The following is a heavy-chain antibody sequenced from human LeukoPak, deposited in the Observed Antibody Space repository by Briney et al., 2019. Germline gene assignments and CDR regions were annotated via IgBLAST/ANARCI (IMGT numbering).Heavy chain of an antibody. J-gene: IGHJ6*02. D-gene: IGHD2-2*01. CDR2: INHSGST. CDR3: ARSSRFSRGMDV. CDR1: GGSFSGYY. Sequence: ETLSLTCAVYGGSFSGYYWSWIRQPPGKGLEWIGEINHSGSTNYNPSLKSRVTISVDTSKNQFSLKLSSVTAADTAVYYCARSSRFSRGMDVWGQGTTVTVSS. V-gene: IGHV4-34*01.